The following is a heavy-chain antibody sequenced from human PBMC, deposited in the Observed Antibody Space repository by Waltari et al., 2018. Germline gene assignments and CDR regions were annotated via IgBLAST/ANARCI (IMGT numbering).Heavy chain of an antibody. CDR3: ARHYVRFLEWSHYGMDV. V-gene: IGHV1-8*03. CDR2: MNPNSGNT. D-gene: IGHD3-3*01. Sequence: QVQLVQSGAEMKRPGASVKVSCKASGYTFTSYDINWVRQATGQGLKWMGWMNPNSGNTGYAQKFQGRVTITRNTSISTAYMELSSLRSEDTAVYYCARHYVRFLEWSHYGMDVWGQGTTVTVSS. CDR1: GYTFTSYD. J-gene: IGHJ6*02.